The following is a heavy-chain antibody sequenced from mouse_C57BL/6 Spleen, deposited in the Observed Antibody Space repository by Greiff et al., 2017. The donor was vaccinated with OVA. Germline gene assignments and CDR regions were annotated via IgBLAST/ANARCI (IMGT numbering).Heavy chain of an antibody. V-gene: IGHV2-5*01. CDR3: AKNRPDGYYYAMDY. J-gene: IGHJ4*01. CDR1: GFSLTSYG. Sequence: VKLVESGPGLVQPSQSLSITCTVSGFSLTSYGVHWVRQSPGKGLEWLGVIWRGGSTDSNAAFMSRLGITKDNSKSQVFFKMNSLQADDTAIYYCAKNRPDGYYYAMDYWGQGTSVTVSS. CDR2: IWRGGST.